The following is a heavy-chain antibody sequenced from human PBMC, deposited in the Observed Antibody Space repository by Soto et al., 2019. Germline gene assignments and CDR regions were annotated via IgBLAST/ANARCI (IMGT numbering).Heavy chain of an antibody. CDR3: ARGFFYDSSGYSFDY. J-gene: IGHJ4*02. V-gene: IGHV4-4*02. CDR1: GGSISSSNW. Sequence: SETLSLTCAVSGGSISSSNWWSWVRQPPGKGLEWIGEIYHSGSTNYNPSLKSRVTISVDKSKNQFSLKLSSVTAADTAVCYCARGFFYDSSGYSFDYWGQGTLVTVSS. D-gene: IGHD3-22*01. CDR2: IYHSGST.